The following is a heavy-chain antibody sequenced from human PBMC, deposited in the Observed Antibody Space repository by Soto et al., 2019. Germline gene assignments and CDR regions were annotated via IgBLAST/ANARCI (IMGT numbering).Heavy chain of an antibody. Sequence: EVQLVESGGGLVQPGRSLRLSCSASGFNFGAYAMSWVRQPPGKGLEWVGFIRRKAYGGTTDYAASVKGRFTISRDASKSIAYLQMNSLKIEDTAVYYCTRSLAIDFDSWGQGTLVTVSS. CDR1: GFNFGAYA. CDR2: IRRKAYGGTT. V-gene: IGHV3-49*04. J-gene: IGHJ4*02. CDR3: TRSLAIDFDS.